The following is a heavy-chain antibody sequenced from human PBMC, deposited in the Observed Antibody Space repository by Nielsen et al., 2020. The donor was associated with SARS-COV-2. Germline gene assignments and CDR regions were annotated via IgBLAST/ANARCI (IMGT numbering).Heavy chain of an antibody. CDR1: GFTVSSNY. J-gene: IGHJ5*02. D-gene: IGHD6-13*01. V-gene: IGHV3-53*04. CDR2: ISGGGKT. CDR3: ARDGIAAEANWFDP. Sequence: GESLKISCAASGFTVSSNYMSWVRQAPGKGLEWVSVISGGGKTSYADSVKGRLTITRHNSDNTLYLQLNSLGTEDTAVYYCARDGIAAEANWFDPWGQGTLVTVSS.